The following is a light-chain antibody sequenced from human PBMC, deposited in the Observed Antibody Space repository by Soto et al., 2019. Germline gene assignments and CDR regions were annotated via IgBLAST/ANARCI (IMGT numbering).Light chain of an antibody. CDR3: QTWATGSYV. CDR1: SGHSNYA. CDR2: VNSDGSH. J-gene: IGLJ1*01. Sequence: QPVLTQSPSASASLGASVKLTCTLSSGHSNYAIAWHQQQSEKSPRYLMKVNSDGSHSKGDGIPDRFSGSSSGAERYLSISSLQSEDEADYYCQTWATGSYVFGTGTKLTVL. V-gene: IGLV4-69*01.